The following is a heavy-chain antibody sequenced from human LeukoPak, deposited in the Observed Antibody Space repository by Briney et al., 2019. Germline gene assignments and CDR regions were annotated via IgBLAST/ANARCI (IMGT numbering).Heavy chain of an antibody. Sequence: SETLSLTCAVYGGSFSGYYWSWIRQPPGKGLEWIGEINHSGSTNYNPSLKSRVTMSVDTSKNQFSLKLSSVTAADTAVYYCARGNCTNGVCYPSNFDYWGQGTLVTVSS. CDR2: INHSGST. CDR3: ARGNCTNGVCYPSNFDY. J-gene: IGHJ4*02. D-gene: IGHD2-8*01. V-gene: IGHV4-34*01. CDR1: GGSFSGYY.